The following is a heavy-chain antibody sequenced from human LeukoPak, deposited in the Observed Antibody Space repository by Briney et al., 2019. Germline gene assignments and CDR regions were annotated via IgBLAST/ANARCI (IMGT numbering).Heavy chain of an antibody. V-gene: IGHV3-64*01. CDR2: ISSNGGST. CDR3: ARESYSYGYGLDY. CDR1: GFTFSSYA. Sequence: PGGSLRLSCAASGFTFSSYAMHWVRQAPGKGLEYVSAISSNGGSTYYATSVKGRFTISRDNSKNTLYLQMGSLRAEDMAVYYCARESYSYGYGLDYWGQGTLVTVSS. D-gene: IGHD5-18*01. J-gene: IGHJ4*02.